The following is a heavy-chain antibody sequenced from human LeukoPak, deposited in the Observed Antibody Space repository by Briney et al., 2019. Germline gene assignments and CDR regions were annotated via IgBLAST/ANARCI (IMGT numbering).Heavy chain of an antibody. CDR1: GFTFSHYW. CDR3: ARDRCSSTSCFYDY. V-gene: IGHV3-7*01. CDR2: IKQDGSEQ. D-gene: IGHD2-2*01. Sequence: GGSLRLSCAASGFTFSHYWMTWVRQAPGKGLEWVANIKQDGSEQYYVDSVRGRFTISRDNAKNSLYLQMNSLRVEDTAVYYCARDRCSSTSCFYDYWGQGTLVTVSS. J-gene: IGHJ4*02.